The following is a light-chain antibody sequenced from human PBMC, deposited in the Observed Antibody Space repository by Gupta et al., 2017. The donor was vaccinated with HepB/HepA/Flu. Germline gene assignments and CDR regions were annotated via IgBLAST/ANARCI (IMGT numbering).Light chain of an antibody. CDR3: QHEGYLPGT. CDR1: QIIRNNF. J-gene: IGKJ4*01. Sequence: IVLTQSPGTLFVSQGERATLSCRASQIIRNNFLAWYQQKPGQAPRLLISGASSRATGIPDRFSGSVSGREFTLTISRREPEDFAVYCCQHEGYLPGTFGGGTRVDIK. V-gene: IGKV3-20*01. CDR2: GAS.